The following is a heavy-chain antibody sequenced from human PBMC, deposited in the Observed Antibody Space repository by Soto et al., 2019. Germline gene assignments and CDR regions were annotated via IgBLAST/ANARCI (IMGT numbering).Heavy chain of an antibody. J-gene: IGHJ3*02. CDR2: ISAYTGNT. V-gene: IGHV1-18*01. CDR3: ARDRLRGLHLGELSHDAFDI. Sequence: ASVKVSCKASGYTFITYGINWVRQAPGQGLEWMGWISAYTGNTNYAQKLKGRVTMTTDTSTSTAYMELRSLRSDDTAVYYCARDRLRGLHLGELSHDAFDIWGQGTMVTVSS. D-gene: IGHD3-16*02. CDR1: GYTFITYG.